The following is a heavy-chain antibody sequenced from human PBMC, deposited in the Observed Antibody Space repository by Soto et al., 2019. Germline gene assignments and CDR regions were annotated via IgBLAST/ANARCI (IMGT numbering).Heavy chain of an antibody. CDR2: IYYSGST. V-gene: IGHV4-59*08. CDR1: GGTISSWY. D-gene: IGHD1-26*01. J-gene: IGHJ4*02. Sequence: SETLSLTCTASGGTISSWYWSWIRQPPGKGLEWIGYIYYSGSTNCNPSLKSRVTISVDTSKNQFSLKLSSVTAADTAVYYCARRYGSAIDYWGQGTLVTVSS. CDR3: ARRYGSAIDY.